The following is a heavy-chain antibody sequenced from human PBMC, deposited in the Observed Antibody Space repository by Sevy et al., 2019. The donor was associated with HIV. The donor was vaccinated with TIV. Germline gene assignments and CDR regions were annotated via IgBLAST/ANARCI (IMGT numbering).Heavy chain of an antibody. CDR1: GGSISSYY. V-gene: IGHV4-59*01. Sequence: SETLSLTCTVSGGSISSYYWSWIRQPPGKGLEWIGYIYYSGSSNYNHSLKSRVTISVDTSKNQFSLKLSSVTAADTAMYYCARGYRVVPAAIGGAFDIWGQGTMVTVSS. CDR2: IYYSGSS. CDR3: ARGYRVVPAAIGGAFDI. J-gene: IGHJ3*02. D-gene: IGHD2-2*01.